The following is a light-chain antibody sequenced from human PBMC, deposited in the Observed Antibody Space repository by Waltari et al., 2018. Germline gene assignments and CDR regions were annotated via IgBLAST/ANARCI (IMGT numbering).Light chain of an antibody. V-gene: IGKV2-28*01. Sequence: DIVMTQSPLSLPVTPGEPASIFCRSSPSLLHSNGYNYLDWYLQKPGQSPQLLIYLGSNRASGVPDRFSGSGSGTDFTLKISRVEAEDVGVYYCMQALQTPTITFGQGTRLEIK. CDR2: LGS. CDR3: MQALQTPTIT. CDR1: PSLLHSNGYNY. J-gene: IGKJ5*01.